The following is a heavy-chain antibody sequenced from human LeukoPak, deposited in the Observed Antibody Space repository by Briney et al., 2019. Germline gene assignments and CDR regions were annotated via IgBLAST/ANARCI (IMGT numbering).Heavy chain of an antibody. CDR3: AKDPNYYDSSGYYSVDY. CDR2: IRYDGSNK. D-gene: IGHD3-22*01. V-gene: IGHV3-30*02. Sequence: GGSLRLSCAASGFTLSSYGMHWVRQAPGKGLEWVAFIRYDGSNKYYADSVKGRFTISRDNSKNTLYLQMNSLRAEDTAVYYCAKDPNYYDSSGYYSVDYWGQGTLVTVSS. J-gene: IGHJ4*02. CDR1: GFTLSSYG.